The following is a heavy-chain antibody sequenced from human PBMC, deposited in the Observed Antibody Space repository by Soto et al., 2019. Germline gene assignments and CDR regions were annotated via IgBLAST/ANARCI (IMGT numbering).Heavy chain of an antibody. J-gene: IGHJ6*03. CDR3: ARHIGYSGYDYVEVHYYYYMDV. Sequence: PSETLSLTCTVSGGSISSSSYYWGWIRQPPGKGLEWIGSIYYSGSTYYNPSLKSRVTISVDTSKNQFSLKLSSVTAADTAVYYCARHIGYSGYDYVEVHYYYYMDVWGKGTTVTVSS. CDR1: GGSISSSSYY. D-gene: IGHD5-12*01. CDR2: IYYSGST. V-gene: IGHV4-39*01.